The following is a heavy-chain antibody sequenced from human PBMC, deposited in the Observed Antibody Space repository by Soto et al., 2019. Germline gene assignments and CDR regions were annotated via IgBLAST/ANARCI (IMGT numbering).Heavy chain of an antibody. CDR2: INPNSGGT. V-gene: IGHV1-2*04. J-gene: IGHJ5*02. D-gene: IGHD5-12*01. Sequence: ASVKVSCKASGYTFTGYYMHWVLQAPGQGLEWMGWINPNSGGTNYAQKFQGWVTMTRDTSISTAYMELSRLRSDDTAVYYCARGGGWDIVATRSNWFDPWGQGTLVTVSS. CDR1: GYTFTGYY. CDR3: ARGGGWDIVATRSNWFDP.